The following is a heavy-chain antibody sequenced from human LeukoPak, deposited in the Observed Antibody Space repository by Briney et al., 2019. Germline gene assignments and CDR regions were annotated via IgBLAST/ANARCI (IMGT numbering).Heavy chain of an antibody. J-gene: IGHJ4*02. CDR2: IIPILGIA. CDR3: ARGTYYDSSGYYLY. Sequence: ASVKVSCKASGGTFSSYAISWVRQAPGQGLEWMGRIIPILGIANYAQEFQGRVTITADKSTSTAYMELSSLRSEDTAVYYCARGTYYDSSGYYLYWGQGTLVTVSS. V-gene: IGHV1-69*04. D-gene: IGHD3-22*01. CDR1: GGTFSSYA.